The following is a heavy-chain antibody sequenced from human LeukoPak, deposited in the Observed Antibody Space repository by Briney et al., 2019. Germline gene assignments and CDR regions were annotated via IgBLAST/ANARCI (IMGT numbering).Heavy chain of an antibody. D-gene: IGHD2-2*01. V-gene: IGHV4-31*03. CDR1: GGSISSGGYY. CDR3: AREDSTPTAGYYFDY. J-gene: IGHJ4*02. CDR2: IYYSGST. Sequence: PSETLSLTCTVSGGSISSGGYYWSWIRQHPGKGLGWIGYIYYSGSTYYNPSLKSRVTISVDTSKNQFSLKLSSVTAADTAVYYCAREDSTPTAGYYFDYWGQGTLVTVSS.